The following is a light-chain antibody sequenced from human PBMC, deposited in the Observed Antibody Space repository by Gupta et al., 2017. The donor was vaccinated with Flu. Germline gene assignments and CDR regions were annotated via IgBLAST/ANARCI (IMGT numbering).Light chain of an antibody. CDR1: QSVGSS. V-gene: IGKV3-11*01. CDR3: QQRSNWPLT. Sequence: EVVLTQSPTTLSLFPGERATLSCRASQSVGSSLAWYHQKPGQAPRLLIYDASNRATGIPARFSGSGSGTDFTLTISSLEPEDFAVYYCQQRSNWPLTFGGGAKVEIK. J-gene: IGKJ4*01. CDR2: DAS.